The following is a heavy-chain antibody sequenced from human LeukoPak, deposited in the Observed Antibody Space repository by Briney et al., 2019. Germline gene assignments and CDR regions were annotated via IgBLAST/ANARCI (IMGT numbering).Heavy chain of an antibody. CDR1: EFTFSDYY. Sequence: PGGSLRLSCAASEFTFSDYYMSWIRQAPGKGLEWVSYISSSSSYTNYADSVKGRFTISRDNAQNSLYLQMNSLRAEDTAVYYCARRYCSGGTCRDAFDIWGQGTMVTVSS. CDR2: ISSSSSYT. J-gene: IGHJ3*02. V-gene: IGHV3-11*03. CDR3: ARRYCSGGTCRDAFDI. D-gene: IGHD2-15*01.